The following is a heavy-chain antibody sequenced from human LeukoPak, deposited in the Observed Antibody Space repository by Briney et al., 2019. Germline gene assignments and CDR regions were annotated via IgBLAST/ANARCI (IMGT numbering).Heavy chain of an antibody. CDR2: ISSSSSTI. V-gene: IGHV3-48*01. CDR3: ARDLRDFDY. Sequence: GGSLRLYCAASGFTFSSYSMNWVRQAPGKGLEWVSYISSSSSTIYYADSVKGRFTISRDNAKNSLYLQMNSLRAEDTAVYYCARDLRDFDYWGQGTLVTVSS. J-gene: IGHJ4*02. CDR1: GFTFSSYS.